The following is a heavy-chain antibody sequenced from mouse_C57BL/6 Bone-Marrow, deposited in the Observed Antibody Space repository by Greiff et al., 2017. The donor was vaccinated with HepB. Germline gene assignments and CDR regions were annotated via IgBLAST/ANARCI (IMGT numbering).Heavy chain of an antibody. Sequence: EVQLQQSGPELVKPGASVKISCKASGYTFTDYYMNWVKQSHGKSLEWIGDINPNNGGTSYNQKFKGKATLTVDKSSSTAYIELRSLTSEDSAVYYCASSPYYYGSSYGYYAMDYWGQGTSVTVSS. D-gene: IGHD1-1*01. CDR2: INPNNGGT. J-gene: IGHJ4*01. V-gene: IGHV1-26*01. CDR1: GYTFTDYY. CDR3: ASSPYYYGSSYGYYAMDY.